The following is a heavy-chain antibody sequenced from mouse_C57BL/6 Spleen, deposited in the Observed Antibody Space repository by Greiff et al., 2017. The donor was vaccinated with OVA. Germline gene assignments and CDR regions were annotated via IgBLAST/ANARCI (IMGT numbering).Heavy chain of an antibody. CDR3: ARSPPYDYYAMDY. CDR2: INPSSGYT. Sequence: VQGVESGAELAKPGASVKLSCKASGYTFTSYWMHWVKQRPGQGLEWIGYINPSSGYTKYNQKFKDKATLTADKSSSTAYMQLSSLTYEDSAVYYCARSPPYDYYAMDYWGQGTSVTVSS. J-gene: IGHJ4*01. V-gene: IGHV1-7*01. CDR1: GYTFTSYW.